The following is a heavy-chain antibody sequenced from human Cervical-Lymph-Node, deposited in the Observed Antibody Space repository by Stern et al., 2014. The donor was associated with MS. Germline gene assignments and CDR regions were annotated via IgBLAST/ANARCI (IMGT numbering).Heavy chain of an antibody. CDR1: GFTFSDYY. J-gene: IGHJ5*02. D-gene: IGHD6-13*01. CDR3: ARHLARLAAAGFNP. CDR2: ISASGVAT. V-gene: IGHV3-11*01. Sequence: QVQLVESGGGLVKPGGSLRLTCAASGFTFSDYYMSWVRQAPGKGLECIAYISASGVATSHADAVKGRFTISRDNAKNSLYLQMHSLRVEDTAVYYCARHLARLAAAGFNPWGQGTLVTVSS.